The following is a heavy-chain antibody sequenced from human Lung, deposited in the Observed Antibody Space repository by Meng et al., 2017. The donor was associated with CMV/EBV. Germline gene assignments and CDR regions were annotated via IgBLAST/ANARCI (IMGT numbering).Heavy chain of an antibody. J-gene: IGHJ4*02. V-gene: IGHV4-59*01. D-gene: IGHD2-15*01. Sequence: SETLSLXXSVSGGSMSNYYWSWIRQAPRSGLEWIAYIYYSGSTTYNPSLKSRVTISFDLSRNQFSLTLNSVTAADTAVYYCARAGSVGYCRDSACWGYFDYWGQRALVXVSS. CDR1: GGSMSNYY. CDR3: ARAGSVGYCRDSACWGYFDY. CDR2: IYYSGST.